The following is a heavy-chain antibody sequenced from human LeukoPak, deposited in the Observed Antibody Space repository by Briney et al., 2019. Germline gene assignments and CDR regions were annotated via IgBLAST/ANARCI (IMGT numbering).Heavy chain of an antibody. V-gene: IGHV3-7*01. CDR2: INQGGSDK. J-gene: IGHJ4*02. CDR1: GFTFSGHW. Sequence: GGSLRLSCAAPGFTFSGHWMSWVRQAPGKGLEWVANINQGGSDKYYVDSVKGRFTISRDNANNLLYLQMNSLRGEDTAVHYCTRDRSRAEDDWGQGTLVTVSS. D-gene: IGHD1-14*01. CDR3: TRDRSRAEDD.